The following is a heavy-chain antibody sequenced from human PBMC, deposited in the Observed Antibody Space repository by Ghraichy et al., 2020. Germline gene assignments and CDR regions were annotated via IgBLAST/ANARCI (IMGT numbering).Heavy chain of an antibody. Sequence: SETLSLTCTVSGGSISSYYWSWIRQPPGKGLEWIGYIYYSGSTNYNPSLKSRVTISVDTSKNQFSLKLSSVTAADTAVYYCAREPPYSSSWYGAFDIWGQGTMVTVSS. CDR2: IYYSGST. CDR1: GGSISSYY. D-gene: IGHD6-13*01. CDR3: AREPPYSSSWYGAFDI. V-gene: IGHV4-59*01. J-gene: IGHJ3*02.